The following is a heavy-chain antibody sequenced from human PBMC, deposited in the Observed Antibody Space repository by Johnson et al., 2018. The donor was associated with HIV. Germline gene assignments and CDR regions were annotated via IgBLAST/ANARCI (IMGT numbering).Heavy chain of an antibody. CDR2: IGTAGDT. CDR3: ARGERFGGTQEAFDI. V-gene: IGHV3-13*01. J-gene: IGHJ3*02. Sequence: VQLVESGGGLVQPGGSLRLSCAASGFTFSSYDMHWVRQATGKGLEWVSAIGTAGDTYYQGSVTGRFTIPRENAKNSLYLQMNSLRAGDTAVYYCARGERFGGTQEAFDIWGQGTMVTVSS. D-gene: IGHD1-26*01. CDR1: GFTFSSYD.